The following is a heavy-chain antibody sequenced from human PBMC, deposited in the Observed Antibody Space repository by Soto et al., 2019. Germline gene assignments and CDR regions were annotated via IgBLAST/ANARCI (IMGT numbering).Heavy chain of an antibody. CDR1: GYLISSGYY. Sequence: SETLSLTCSVSGYLISSGYYWGWVRQTPGKGLEWLGSIDYSGKTYKNPSLKSRVSASVDLSQNQFSLNLSSVTAADTAVYYCTGRLGYYTRYTYYYGMDVWGQGTTVTVSS. J-gene: IGHJ6*02. CDR2: IDYSGKT. CDR3: TGRLGYYTRYTYYYGMDV. V-gene: IGHV4-38-2*01. D-gene: IGHD3-3*01.